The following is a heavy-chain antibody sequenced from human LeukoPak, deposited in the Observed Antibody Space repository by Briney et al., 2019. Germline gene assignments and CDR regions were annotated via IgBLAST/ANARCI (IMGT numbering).Heavy chain of an antibody. Sequence: GASVKVSFKASGYTFTCYYMHWVRQAPGQGLECMAWINPNSGGTNYVQKFQGRVTMTRDTSSSTAYMELSRLRSDDTAVYYCARDDSDDGENAFDIWGQGTMVTVSS. V-gene: IGHV1-2*02. CDR3: ARDDSDDGENAFDI. D-gene: IGHD4-17*01. J-gene: IGHJ3*02. CDR1: GYTFTCYY. CDR2: INPNSGGT.